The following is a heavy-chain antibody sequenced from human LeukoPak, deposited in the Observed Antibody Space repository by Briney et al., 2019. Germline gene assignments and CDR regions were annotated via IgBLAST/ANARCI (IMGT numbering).Heavy chain of an antibody. J-gene: IGHJ4*02. V-gene: IGHV4-34*01. D-gene: IGHD3-22*01. CDR1: GGSFSGYY. CDR2: IYYSGST. CDR3: ARMPEYYDSSGTFDY. Sequence: SETLSLTCAVYGGSFSGYYWSWIRQPPGKGLEWIGSIYYSGSTYYNPSLKSRVTISVDTSKNQFSLKLSSVTAADTAVYYCARMPEYYDSSGTFDYWGQGTLVTVSS.